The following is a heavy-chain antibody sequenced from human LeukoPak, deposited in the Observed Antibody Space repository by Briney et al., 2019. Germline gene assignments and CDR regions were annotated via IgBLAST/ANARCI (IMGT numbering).Heavy chain of an antibody. Sequence: ASVKVSCKASGYTFTSYYMHWVRQAPGQGLEWMGIINPSGGDTIYAQKFQGRVTMSRDMSTSTVYMELSSLRSEDTAVYYCARDGDYYDSSGHYKFPDYWGQGTLVTVSS. CDR3: ARDGDYYDSSGHYKFPDY. J-gene: IGHJ4*02. CDR1: GYTFTSYY. V-gene: IGHV1-46*01. D-gene: IGHD3-22*01. CDR2: INPSGGDT.